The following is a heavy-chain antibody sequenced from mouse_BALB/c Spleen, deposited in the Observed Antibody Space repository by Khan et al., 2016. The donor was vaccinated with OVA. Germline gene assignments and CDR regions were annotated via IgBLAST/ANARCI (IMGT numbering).Heavy chain of an antibody. V-gene: IGHV3-2*02. CDR3: ARVCEGDVDY. CDR2: ISYSGNT. D-gene: IGHD3-3*01. Sequence: EVQLQESGPGLVKPSQSLSLTCTVTGYSIASDYAWNWIRQFPGNKLEWMGFISYSGNTNYNPSLKSRISITRDTSKNQFFLQLNSVTSEDTATYCCARVCEGDVDYWGKGTTITVSS. J-gene: IGHJ2*01. CDR1: GYSIASDYA.